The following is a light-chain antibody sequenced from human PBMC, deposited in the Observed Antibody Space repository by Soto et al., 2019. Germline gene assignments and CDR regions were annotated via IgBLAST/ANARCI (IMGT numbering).Light chain of an antibody. J-gene: IGKJ4*01. CDR2: GAS. Sequence: EIVMTQSPATLSVSPGERATLSCRASQSVSSNLAWYQQKPGQAPRLLIYGASTRATGIPARFNCSGSGTEFTHPLSSLQSEDFSVYYCQQYNNLPPLTFGGGTKVEIK. CDR1: QSVSSN. V-gene: IGKV3-15*01. CDR3: QQYNNLPPLT.